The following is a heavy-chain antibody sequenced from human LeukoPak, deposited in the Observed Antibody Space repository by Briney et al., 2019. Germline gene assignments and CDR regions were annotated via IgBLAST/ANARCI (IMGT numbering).Heavy chain of an antibody. J-gene: IGHJ4*02. CDR1: GFTFDDYG. CDR2: INWSGGST. D-gene: IGHD2-15*01. CDR3: ARDSTQPGPVVVAATYAGFDY. V-gene: IGHV3-20*04. Sequence: GGSLRLSCAASGFTFDDYGMSWVRQAPGKGLEWVSGINWSGGSTGYADSVKGRFTISRDNAKNSLYLQMNSLRAEDTALYYCARDSTQPGPVVVAATYAGFDYWGQGTLVTVSS.